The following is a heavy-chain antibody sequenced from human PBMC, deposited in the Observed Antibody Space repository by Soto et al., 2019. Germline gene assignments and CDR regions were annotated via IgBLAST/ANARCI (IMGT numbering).Heavy chain of an antibody. V-gene: IGHV3-74*01. CDR2: ISSDGSDT. Sequence: PGGSLRLSCAASGFTFNTYWMHWVRQAPGKGLVWVSRISSDGSDTNYADSVKGRFTISRDNAKNTVYLEMDSLTAEDTAVYYCARGPSGWYGYDYWGQGTLVTVSS. J-gene: IGHJ4*02. CDR3: ARGPSGWYGYDY. CDR1: GFTFNTYW. D-gene: IGHD6-19*01.